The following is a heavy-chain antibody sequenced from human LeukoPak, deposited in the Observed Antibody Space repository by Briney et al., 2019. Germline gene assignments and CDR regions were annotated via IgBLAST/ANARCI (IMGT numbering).Heavy chain of an antibody. Sequence: ASVKVSCKASGYTFTSYYMHWVRQAPGQGLEWMGIINPSGGSTSHAQKFQGRVTMTRDTSTSTVYMELSSLRSEDTAVYYCARDHVRVTTGPGYFDYRGQGTLVTVSS. D-gene: IGHD4-17*01. J-gene: IGHJ4*02. CDR2: INPSGGST. CDR3: ARDHVRVTTGPGYFDY. CDR1: GYTFTSYY. V-gene: IGHV1-46*01.